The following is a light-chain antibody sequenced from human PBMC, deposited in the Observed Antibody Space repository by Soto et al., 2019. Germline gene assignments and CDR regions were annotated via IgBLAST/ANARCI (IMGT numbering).Light chain of an antibody. CDR1: QSISSY. V-gene: IGKV1-39*01. Sequence: DIQMTQSPSLLSASVGDRVTITCRASQSISSYLNWYQQKPGKAPKLLIYAASSLQSGVPSRFSGSGSGTDFTLTISSLQPEDFATYYCQQSYSTPPSCGQGTKLEIK. CDR2: AAS. J-gene: IGKJ2*01. CDR3: QQSYSTPPS.